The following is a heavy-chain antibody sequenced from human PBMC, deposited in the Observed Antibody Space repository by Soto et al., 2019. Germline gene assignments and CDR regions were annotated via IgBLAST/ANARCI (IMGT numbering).Heavy chain of an antibody. D-gene: IGHD2-15*01. CDR2: IYYSGST. J-gene: IGHJ4*02. Sequence: SETLSLTCTVSGGSISSYYWSWIRQPPGKGLEWIGYIYYSGSTNYNPSLKSRVTISVDTSKNQFSLKLSSVTAADTAVYYCARVGGGCSGGSCYFGSDGHFDYWGQGTLVTVSS. CDR3: ARVGGGCSGGSCYFGSDGHFDY. CDR1: GGSISSYY. V-gene: IGHV4-59*01.